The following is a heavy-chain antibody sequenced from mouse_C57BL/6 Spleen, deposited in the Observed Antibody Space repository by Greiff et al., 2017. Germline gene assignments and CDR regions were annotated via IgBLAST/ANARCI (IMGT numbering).Heavy chain of an antibody. CDR3: ARSRPDAMDD. CDR1: GYTFTSYW. V-gene: IGHV1-64*01. CDR2: INPNSGST. Sequence: VQLQQPGAELVKPGASVKLSCKASGYTFTSYWMHWVKQRPGQGLEWIGMINPNSGSTNYNEKFKGKATLTVDKSSSTAYMQLSSLTSEDSAVYYCARSRPDAMDDWGTGTSVTVSS. J-gene: IGHJ4*01.